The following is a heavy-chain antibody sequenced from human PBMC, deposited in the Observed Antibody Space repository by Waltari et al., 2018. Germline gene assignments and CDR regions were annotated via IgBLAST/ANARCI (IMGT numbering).Heavy chain of an antibody. Sequence: QITLKESGPTLVKPTQTLTLTCTFSGFSLSTSGVGVGWIRQPPGKALEWLALIYGNDDKRYIPSLKSRLTITKDTSKNQVFLTMTNMDPVDTATYYCAHCSSTSCYNYWGQGTLVTVSS. CDR3: AHCSSTSCYNY. CDR2: IYGNDDK. V-gene: IGHV2-5*01. CDR1: GFSLSTSGVG. D-gene: IGHD2-2*01. J-gene: IGHJ4*02.